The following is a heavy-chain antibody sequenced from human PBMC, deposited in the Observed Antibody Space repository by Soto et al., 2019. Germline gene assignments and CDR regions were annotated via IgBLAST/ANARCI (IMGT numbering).Heavy chain of an antibody. V-gene: IGHV3-23*01. CDR1: GFPFSMYA. CDR3: AKEEWELTRPRFDY. D-gene: IGHD1-26*01. Sequence: GGSLRLSRAASGFPFSMYAINWVRQAPAKGLEWVSPLSGSGVNTNYVDSVKGRFTISRDSSKNTLFLQMNGLRAEDTAIYYCAKEEWELTRPRFDYWGQGTLVTVSS. J-gene: IGHJ4*02. CDR2: LSGSGVNT.